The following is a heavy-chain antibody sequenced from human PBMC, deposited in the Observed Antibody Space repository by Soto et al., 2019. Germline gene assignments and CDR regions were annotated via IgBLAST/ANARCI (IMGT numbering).Heavy chain of an antibody. V-gene: IGHV3-30*04. CDR1: GFTFSNYA. CDR2: ISYDGRNK. CDR3: ARDPGPGGSTSSSFYYYYYYGMDV. D-gene: IGHD2-2*01. J-gene: IGHJ6*02. Sequence: PGGSLRLSCAASGFTFSNYAMHWVRQAPGKGLEWVAVISYDGRNKYYADSVKGRFTISRDNSNDTLYLQMNSLKAEDTAVYYCARDPGPGGSTSSSFYYYYYYGMDVWGQGTTVTVSS.